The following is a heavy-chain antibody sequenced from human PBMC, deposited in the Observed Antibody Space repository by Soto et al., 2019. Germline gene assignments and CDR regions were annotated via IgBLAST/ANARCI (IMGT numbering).Heavy chain of an antibody. V-gene: IGHV1-8*01. D-gene: IGHD1-26*01. CDR1: GYTFTSYD. CDR3: ARERETRGFGP. CDR2: MNPNSGNA. Sequence: QVQLVQSGAEVKKPGASVKVSCKASGYTFTSYDINWVRQATGQGLEWMGWMNPNSGNAGYAQKFQGRVTMTSNTSISTGYLELSSLRTEDTAVYYCARERETRGFGPWGPGTLGTVSS. J-gene: IGHJ5*02.